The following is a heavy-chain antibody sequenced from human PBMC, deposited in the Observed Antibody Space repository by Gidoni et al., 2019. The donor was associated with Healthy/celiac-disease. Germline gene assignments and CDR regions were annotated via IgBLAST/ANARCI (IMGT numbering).Heavy chain of an antibody. Sequence: QVQLQESGPGLVKPSGTLSLTCAVSGGSISSSNWWSWVRQPPGKGLEWIGASYPSGSTNYNPSLKSLVTISVDKSTNQFSLKLSSVTAADTAVYYCARVRRPGLCGMDVWGQGTTVTVSS. CDR3: ARVRRPGLCGMDV. D-gene: IGHD1-1*01. J-gene: IGHJ6*02. V-gene: IGHV4-4*02. CDR1: GGSISSSNW. CDR2: SYPSGST.